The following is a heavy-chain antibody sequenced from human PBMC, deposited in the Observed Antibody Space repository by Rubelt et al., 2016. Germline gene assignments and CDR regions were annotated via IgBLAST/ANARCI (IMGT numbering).Heavy chain of an antibody. CDR2: INWSSKRL. CDR1: GFSFDDYG. Sequence: EVQLVESGGGLVQPGRSLRLSCAASGFSFDDYGMHWVRQAPGKGLEWVSGINWSSKRLGYADSVKGRFTISRDNAENSLNLQMNSLRDEETAIYYCARDTAYAFDIWGQGTMLTVSS. D-gene: IGHD2-15*01. CDR3: ARDTAYAFDI. J-gene: IGHJ3*02. V-gene: IGHV3-9*01.